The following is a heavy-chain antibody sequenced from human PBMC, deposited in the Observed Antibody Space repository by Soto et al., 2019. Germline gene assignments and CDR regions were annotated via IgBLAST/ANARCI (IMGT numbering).Heavy chain of an antibody. CDR2: ISGSGGST. CDR1: GFTFSSYA. J-gene: IGHJ4*02. Sequence: TGGSLRLSCAASGFTFSSYAMSWVRQAPGKGLEWVSAISGSGGSTYYADSVKGRFTISRDNSKNTLYLQMNSLRAEDTAVYYCAKGGMQLWLFVQFDYWGQGTLVTVSS. CDR3: AKGGMQLWLFVQFDY. D-gene: IGHD5-18*01. V-gene: IGHV3-23*01.